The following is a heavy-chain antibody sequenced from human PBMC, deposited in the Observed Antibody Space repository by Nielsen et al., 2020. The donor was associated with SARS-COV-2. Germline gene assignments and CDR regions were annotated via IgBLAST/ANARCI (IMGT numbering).Heavy chain of an antibody. V-gene: IGHV2-5*02. CDR2: INWDDDK. J-gene: IGHJ1*01. Sequence: SGPTLVQPPPTLTLTCTFSGFSLYTSGVGVGWIRQTPGKALEWLALINWDDDKRYSPSLKSRLSITKDSSKNQVILTMTNMDPADTATYFCAHMPYSSSWYPVDFLHCVPCTLVTVSS. CDR3: AHMPYSSSWYPVDFLH. CDR1: GFSLYTSGVG. D-gene: IGHD6-13*01.